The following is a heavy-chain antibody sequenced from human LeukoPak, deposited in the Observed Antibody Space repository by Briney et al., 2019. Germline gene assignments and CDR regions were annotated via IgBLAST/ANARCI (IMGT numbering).Heavy chain of an antibody. D-gene: IGHD6-19*01. V-gene: IGHV3-33*06. CDR1: GFTFSSYG. J-gene: IGHJ4*02. CDR3: AKSSSGWHLFDY. Sequence: GGSLRLSCAASGFTFSSYGMHWVRQAPGKGLEWVAVIWYDGSNKYYADSVKGRFTISRDNSKNTLYLQMNSLRAEDTAVYYCAKSSSGWHLFDYWGQGTLVTVSS. CDR2: IWYDGSNK.